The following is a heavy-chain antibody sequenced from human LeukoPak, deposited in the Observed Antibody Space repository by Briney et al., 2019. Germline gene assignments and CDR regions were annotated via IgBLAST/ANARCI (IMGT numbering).Heavy chain of an antibody. D-gene: IGHD2-15*01. CDR3: ARQKAAHMDV. J-gene: IGHJ6*03. CDR1: GGSISSSSYY. CDR2: IYYSVST. Sequence: PSETLSLTCTVSGGSISSSSYYLGWIRQPPGKGLEWIGSIYYSVSTYYNPSLKNRVTISVDTSKNQFSLKLSSLTAADTAVYYCARQKAAHMDVWGKGTTVTVSS. V-gene: IGHV4-39*01.